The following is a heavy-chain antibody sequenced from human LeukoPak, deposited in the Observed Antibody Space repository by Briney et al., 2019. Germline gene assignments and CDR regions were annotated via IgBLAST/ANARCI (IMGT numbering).Heavy chain of an antibody. CDR2: ISGSGGST. Sequence: PGGSLGLSCAASGFTFSSYAMSWVRQAPGKGLEWVSAISGSGGSTYYADSVKGRFAISRDNSKNTLYLQMNSLRAEDTAVYYCAKDGSPQFSYYQYYYGMDVWGQGTTVTVSS. J-gene: IGHJ6*02. V-gene: IGHV3-23*01. CDR1: GFTFSSYA. CDR3: AKDGSPQFSYYQYYYGMDV. D-gene: IGHD2-15*01.